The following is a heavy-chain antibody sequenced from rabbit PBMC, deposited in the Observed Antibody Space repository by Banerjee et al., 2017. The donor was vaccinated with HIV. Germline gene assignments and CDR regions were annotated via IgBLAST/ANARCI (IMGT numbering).Heavy chain of an antibody. D-gene: IGHD1-1*01. V-gene: IGHV1S45*01. J-gene: IGHJ4*01. CDR1: GFSFSSNYW. Sequence: QQQLVESGGDLVKPGASLTLTCTASGFSFSSNYWICWVRQAPGKGLEWIACIYTGSGTNYYASWAKGRFTISKTSSTTVTLQMNSLTAADTATYFCVRAIASSSGAHYFTLWGPGTLVTVS. CDR3: VRAIASSSGAHYFTL. CDR2: IYTGSGTN.